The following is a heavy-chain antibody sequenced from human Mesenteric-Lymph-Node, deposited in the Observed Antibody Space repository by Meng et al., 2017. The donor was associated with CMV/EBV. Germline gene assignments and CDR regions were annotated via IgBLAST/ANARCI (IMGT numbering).Heavy chain of an antibody. Sequence: GESLKISCKGSGYSFTTYWIGWVRQMPGKGLEWIGIIYPGDSDTRYNPSFQGHVTISADKSISTAYLQWRSLKASDSAMYYCARGPSLGWRNWRRFDYWGQGTLVTVSS. CDR2: IYPGDSDT. CDR3: ARGPSLGWRNWRRFDY. J-gene: IGHJ4*02. CDR1: GYSFTTYW. V-gene: IGHV5-51*01. D-gene: IGHD1-1*01.